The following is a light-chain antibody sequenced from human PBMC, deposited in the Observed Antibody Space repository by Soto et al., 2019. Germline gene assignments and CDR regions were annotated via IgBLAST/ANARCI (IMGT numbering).Light chain of an antibody. V-gene: IGLV2-23*01. CDR3: CSYASTGTYV. CDR2: EGT. CDR1: SSDDGNYNL. J-gene: IGLJ1*01. Sequence: QSVLTQPASVSGSPGQSIAISCTGTSSDDGNYNLVSWYQQHSGKAPKLMIYEGTKRLSGVSDRFSGSKSVNTASLTISGLQAEDEADYYCCSYASTGTYVFGTGTKVTVL.